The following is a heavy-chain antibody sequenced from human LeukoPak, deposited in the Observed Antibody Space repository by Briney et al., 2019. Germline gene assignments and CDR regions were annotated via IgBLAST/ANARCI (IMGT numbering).Heavy chain of an antibody. J-gene: IGHJ5*02. D-gene: IGHD2-21*02. Sequence: SETLSLTCTVSGGSISSYYWSWIRQPAGKGLEWIGRIYTSGSTNYNPSLKSRVTMSVDTSKNQFSLKLSSVTAADTAVYYCARDLMGVTAPLRDNWFDPWGQVPLITV. CDR2: IYTSGST. CDR3: ARDLMGVTAPLRDNWFDP. CDR1: GGSISSYY. V-gene: IGHV4-4*07.